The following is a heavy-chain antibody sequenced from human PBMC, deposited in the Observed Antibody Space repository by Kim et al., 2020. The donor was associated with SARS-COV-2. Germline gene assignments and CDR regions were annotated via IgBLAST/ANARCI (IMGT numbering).Heavy chain of an antibody. J-gene: IGHJ4*02. Sequence: SVKVSCKASGGTFSSYAISWVRQAPGQGLEWMGGIIPIFGTANYAQKFQGRVTITADESTSTAYMELSSLRSEDTAVYYCAGVLTAYYYDSSGYFPLDYWGQGTLVTVSS. V-gene: IGHV1-69*13. CDR2: IIPIFGTA. CDR1: GGTFSSYA. CDR3: AGVLTAYYYDSSGYFPLDY. D-gene: IGHD3-22*01.